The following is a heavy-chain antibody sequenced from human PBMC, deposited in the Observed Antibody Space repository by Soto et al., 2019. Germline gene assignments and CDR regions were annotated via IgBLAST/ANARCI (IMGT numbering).Heavy chain of an antibody. Sequence: KGLECVAVISYDGSNKYYADSVKGRFTISRDNSKNTLYLQMTSLRAEDTAVYYCAFFFFQAEDGIRDTVPVSAFLLNRSSDL. V-gene: IGHV3-30*01. J-gene: IGHJ2*01. D-gene: IGHD2-15*01. CDR3: AFFFFQAEDGIRDTVPVSAFLLNRSSDL. CDR2: ISYDGSNK.